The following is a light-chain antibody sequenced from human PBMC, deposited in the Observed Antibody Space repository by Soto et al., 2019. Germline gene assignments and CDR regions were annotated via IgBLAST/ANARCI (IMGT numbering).Light chain of an antibody. Sequence: EIVLTQSPGTLSLSPGERATLSCRASQSFSSSYLAWYQHKPGQAPRLLIYAASSRATGIPDRFSGSGSGTDFTLTISRLEPEDFAVYYCQQYGSSPYTFGQGTKLEIK. V-gene: IGKV3-20*01. J-gene: IGKJ2*01. CDR2: AAS. CDR1: QSFSSSY. CDR3: QQYGSSPYT.